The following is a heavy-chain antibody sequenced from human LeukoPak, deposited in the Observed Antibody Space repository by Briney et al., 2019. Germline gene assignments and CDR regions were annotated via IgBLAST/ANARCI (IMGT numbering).Heavy chain of an antibody. Sequence: SETLSLTCTVSGGSISSHYWSWIRQPPGKGLEWIGNIYHRGSTKYNPSLKSRVTISVDTSKNQFSLKMSSVTAADTAVYYCARDAYDLLTGQGWFAPWGQGTLVTVSS. CDR3: ARDAYDLLTGQGWFAP. J-gene: IGHJ5*02. CDR1: GGSISSHY. CDR2: IYHRGST. D-gene: IGHD3-9*01. V-gene: IGHV4-59*11.